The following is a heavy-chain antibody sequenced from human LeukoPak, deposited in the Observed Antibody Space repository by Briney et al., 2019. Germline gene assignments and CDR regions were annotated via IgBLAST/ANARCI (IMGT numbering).Heavy chain of an antibody. D-gene: IGHD3-10*01. Sequence: PGGSLRLSCAASGFTVSSNYMNWVRQAPGKGLEWVSSISSSSSYIYYADSVKGRFTISRDNAKNSLYLQMNSLRAEDTAVYYCARVPGGQDAFDIWGQGTMVTVSS. J-gene: IGHJ3*02. CDR2: ISSSSSYI. V-gene: IGHV3-21*01. CDR3: ARVPGGQDAFDI. CDR1: GFTVSSNY.